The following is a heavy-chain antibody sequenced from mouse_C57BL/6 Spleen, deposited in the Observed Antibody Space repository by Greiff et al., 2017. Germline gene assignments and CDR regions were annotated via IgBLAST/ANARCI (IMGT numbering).Heavy chain of an antibody. D-gene: IGHD1-1*01. CDR3: ARDYYGRGAMDD. Sequence: EVMLVESEGGLVQPGSSMKLSCTASGFTFSDYYMAWVRQVPEKGLEWVANINYDGSSTYYLDSLKSRFIISRDNAKNILYLQMSSLKSEDTATYYCARDYYGRGAMDDWGQGTSVTVSS. CDR2: INYDGSST. J-gene: IGHJ4*01. CDR1: GFTFSDYY. V-gene: IGHV5-16*01.